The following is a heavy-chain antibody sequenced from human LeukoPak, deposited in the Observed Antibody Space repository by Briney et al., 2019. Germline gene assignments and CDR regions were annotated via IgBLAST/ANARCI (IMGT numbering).Heavy chain of an antibody. CDR2: IYYSGST. Sequence: SETLSPTCSVSGGSITSYYWSWIRQPPGKGLEWIGYIYYSGSTNYNPSLKSRVTIAVDTSKNQFSLKLGSVTAADTAVYYCARLLKYSGSYYCDFWGQGTLVTVSS. D-gene: IGHD1-26*01. J-gene: IGHJ4*02. V-gene: IGHV4-59*08. CDR1: GGSITSYY. CDR3: ARLLKYSGSYYCDF.